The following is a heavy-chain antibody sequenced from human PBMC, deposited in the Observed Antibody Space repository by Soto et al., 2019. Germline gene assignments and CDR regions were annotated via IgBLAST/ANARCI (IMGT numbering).Heavy chain of an antibody. CDR3: ARETVIAVAEKNYYYYYGMDV. V-gene: IGHV3-33*01. CDR1: GFTFSSYG. J-gene: IGHJ6*02. Sequence: QVPLVESGGGVVQPGRSLRLSCAASGFTFSSYGMHWVRQAPGKGLEWVAVIWYDGSNKYYADSVKGRFTISRDNSKKTLYLQMNSLRAEDTAVYYCARETVIAVAEKNYYYYYGMDVWGQGTTVTVSS. D-gene: IGHD6-19*01. CDR2: IWYDGSNK.